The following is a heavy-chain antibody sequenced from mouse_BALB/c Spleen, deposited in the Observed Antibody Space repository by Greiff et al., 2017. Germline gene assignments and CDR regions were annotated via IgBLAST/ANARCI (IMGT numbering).Heavy chain of an antibody. D-gene: IGHD3-3*01. V-gene: IGHV14-3*02. CDR1: GFNIKDTY. Sequence: EVQGVESGAELVKPGASVKLSCTASGFNIKDTYMHWVKQRPEQGLEWIGRIDPANGNTKYDPKFQGKATITADTSSNTAYLQLSSLTSEDTAVYYCAREDGDLPAMDYWGQGTSVTVSS. CDR2: IDPANGNT. CDR3: AREDGDLPAMDY. J-gene: IGHJ4*01.